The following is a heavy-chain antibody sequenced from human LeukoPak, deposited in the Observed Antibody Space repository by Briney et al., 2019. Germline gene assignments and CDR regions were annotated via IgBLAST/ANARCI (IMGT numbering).Heavy chain of an antibody. J-gene: IGHJ4*02. CDR1: GDSLSGSRAY. Sequence: SETLSLTCIVSGDSLSGSRAYWNWIRQPPGKGLEWLGSVSYGGGTYYSLSFRTRVAISADMSKNQFSLNLSSMTATDTAVYFCSRGGGIGVSDTWGQGTLVTVSS. CDR2: VSYGGGT. CDR3: SRGGGIGVSDT. V-gene: IGHV4-39*01. D-gene: IGHD6-19*01.